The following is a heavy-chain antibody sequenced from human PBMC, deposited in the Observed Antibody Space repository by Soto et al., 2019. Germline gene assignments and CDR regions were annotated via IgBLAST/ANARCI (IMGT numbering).Heavy chain of an antibody. V-gene: IGHV3-30*18. CDR2: ISFDGSNK. CDR1: GFTFSSFG. J-gene: IGHJ6*02. CDR3: AKDTSKYSNNWPAYYGLDV. D-gene: IGHD1-1*01. Sequence: QVPLVESGGGVVQPGRSLRLSCAASGFTFSSFGMHWVRQAPGKGLEWVAVISFDGSNKYYADSVKGRFTISRDNSKNTLSLQMTSRNAEDTAVYYCAKDTSKYSNNWPAYYGLDVWGQGTTGTVSS.